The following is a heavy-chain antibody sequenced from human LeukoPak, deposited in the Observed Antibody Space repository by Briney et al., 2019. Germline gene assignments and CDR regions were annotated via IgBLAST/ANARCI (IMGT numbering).Heavy chain of an antibody. D-gene: IGHD2-15*01. Sequence: SGGSLRLSCAGSGFTFSSYWMHWVRQAPGKGLVWVSRINSDGSSTTYADSVRGRFTISRDNAKNTLYLQMNSLRAEDTGVYYCARRYCSGGSCYGAFDYWGQGTLVTVSS. CDR1: GFTFSSYW. CDR2: INSDGSST. V-gene: IGHV3-74*01. CDR3: ARRYCSGGSCYGAFDY. J-gene: IGHJ4*02.